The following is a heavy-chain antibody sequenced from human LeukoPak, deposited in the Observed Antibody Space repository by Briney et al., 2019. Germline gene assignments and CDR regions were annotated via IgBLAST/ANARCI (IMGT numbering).Heavy chain of an antibody. D-gene: IGHD1-26*01. J-gene: IGHJ4*02. Sequence: SPTLSLTFAISGDSVSINSAGWNWIRQSPSGGLEWQGRTLYRSRWLNEYAASVKSRISVNADTSKNDFSLHLTSVTPEDTAVYFCARGGKYAFDYWGQGALVTVSS. V-gene: IGHV6-1*01. CDR1: GDSVSINSAG. CDR3: ARGGKYAFDY. CDR2: TLYRSRWLN.